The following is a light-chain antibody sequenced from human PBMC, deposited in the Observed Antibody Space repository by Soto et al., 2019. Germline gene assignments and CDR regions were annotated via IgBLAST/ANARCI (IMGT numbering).Light chain of an antibody. CDR1: QSVSIY. CDR2: DAS. CDR3: QHYVERSPIT. Sequence: EIVLPQSPATLSLSPGERAALSCRASQSVSIYLAWYQQKPGQAPRLLIYDASNRATGIPAKFSGSGSGTDFTLTISRLEPEDFALYYCQHYVERSPITFGQGTRLEI. J-gene: IGKJ5*01. V-gene: IGKV3-11*01.